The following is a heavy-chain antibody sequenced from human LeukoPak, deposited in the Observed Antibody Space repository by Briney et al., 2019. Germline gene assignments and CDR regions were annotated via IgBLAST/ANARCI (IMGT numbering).Heavy chain of an antibody. CDR3: ARDIAVAGSGIFDY. Sequence: SQTLSLTCAISGDSVSSNSAAWNWIRQSPSRGLEWPGRTYYRSKWYNDYAVSVKSRITINPDTSKNQFSLQLNSVTPEDTALYYCARDIAVAGSGIFDYWGQGTLVTVSS. CDR1: GDSVSSNSAA. J-gene: IGHJ4*02. V-gene: IGHV6-1*01. D-gene: IGHD6-19*01. CDR2: TYYRSKWYN.